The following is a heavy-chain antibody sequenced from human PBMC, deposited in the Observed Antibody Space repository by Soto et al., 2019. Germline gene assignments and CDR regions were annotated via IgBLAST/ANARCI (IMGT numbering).Heavy chain of an antibody. Sequence: SETLSLTCAVYGGSFSGYYWSWIRQPPGKGLEWIGEINHSGSTNYNPSLKSRVTISVDTPKNQFSLKLSSVTAADTAVYYCARPSTYYYYGMDVWGQGTTVTVSS. J-gene: IGHJ6*02. CDR3: ARPSTYYYYGMDV. CDR2: INHSGST. V-gene: IGHV4-34*01. CDR1: GGSFSGYY.